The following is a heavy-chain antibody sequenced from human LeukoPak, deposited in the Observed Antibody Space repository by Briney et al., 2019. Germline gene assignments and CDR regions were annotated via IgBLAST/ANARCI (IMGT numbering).Heavy chain of an antibody. Sequence: GGSLRLSCAASGFTFSRYALHWVRQAPGKGLEWVAVISFGGHETYYADPVRGRFTISRDYSKNTLYLQMNNLGADDTAVYYCARAGRGLGYYFDYWGQGALVTVSS. D-gene: IGHD3-10*01. V-gene: IGHV3-30*04. CDR2: ISFGGHET. J-gene: IGHJ4*02. CDR3: ARAGRGLGYYFDY. CDR1: GFTFSRYA.